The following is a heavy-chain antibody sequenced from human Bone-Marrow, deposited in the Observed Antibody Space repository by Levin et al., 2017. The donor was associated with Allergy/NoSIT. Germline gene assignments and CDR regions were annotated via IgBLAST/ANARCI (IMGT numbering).Heavy chain of an antibody. CDR2: VTSRSSYV. CDR1: GFTFSDHS. V-gene: IGHV3-21*01. J-gene: IGHJ4*02. D-gene: IGHD1-7*01. Sequence: KPGGSLRLSCAASGFTFSDHSMSWVRQAPGKGLEWVASVTSRSSYVDYADSVKGRFTITRGNAEKSLYLQMNSLRAEDTAVYFCARDVGGQQELNTPYYFDSWGQGILVAVSS. CDR3: ARDVGGQQELNTPYYFDS.